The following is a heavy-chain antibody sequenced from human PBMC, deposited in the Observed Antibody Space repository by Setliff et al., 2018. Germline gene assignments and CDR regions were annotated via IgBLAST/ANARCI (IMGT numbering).Heavy chain of an antibody. CDR1: GYSISSGYY. CDR3: ARRPTGPGAPFDI. D-gene: IGHD3-10*01. CDR2: IYHSGST. J-gene: IGHJ3*02. Sequence: SETLSLTCAVSGYSISSGYYWGWIRQPPGKGLEWIGSIYHSGSTYYNPSLKNRATISMDTSKIQFSLKLISVTAADTALYFCARRPTGPGAPFDIWGHGTMVTVSS. V-gene: IGHV4-38-2*01.